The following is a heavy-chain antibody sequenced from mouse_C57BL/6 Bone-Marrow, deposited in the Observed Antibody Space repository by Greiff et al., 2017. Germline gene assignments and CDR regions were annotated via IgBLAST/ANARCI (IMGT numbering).Heavy chain of an antibody. CDR1: GFTFSSYA. CDR2: ISDGGSYT. J-gene: IGHJ3*01. Sequence: EVMLVESGGGLVKPGGSLKLSCAASGFTFSSYAMSWVRPTPEKRLEWVATISDGGSYTYYPDNVKGRFTISRDNAKNNLYLQMSHLKSEYTAMDYCAIDGGAWFAYWGQGTLVTVSA. CDR3: AIDGGAWFAY. V-gene: IGHV5-4*01.